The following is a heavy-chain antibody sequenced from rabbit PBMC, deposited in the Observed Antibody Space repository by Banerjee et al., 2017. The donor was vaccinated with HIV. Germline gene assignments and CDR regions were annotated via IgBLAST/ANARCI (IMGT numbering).Heavy chain of an antibody. D-gene: IGHD4-1*01. CDR3: VREVAAKFSL. V-gene: IGHV1S7*01. Sequence: QLVESGGGLVQPGGSLKLSCKASGFSFNSGYDMCWVRQAPGKGLEWIGYIDPVFGITYYANWVNGRFSISSHNAQNTLFLQLNSLTAADTATYFCVREVAAKFSLWGQGTLVTVS. CDR2: IDPVFGIT. CDR1: GFSFNSGYD. J-gene: IGHJ4*01.